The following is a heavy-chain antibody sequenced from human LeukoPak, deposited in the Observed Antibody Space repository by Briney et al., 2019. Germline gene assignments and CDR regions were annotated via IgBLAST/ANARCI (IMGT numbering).Heavy chain of an antibody. J-gene: IGHJ4*02. CDR2: IKSDGSST. Sequence: GGSLRLSCAASGFTFSSYWMHWVRQAPGKGLVWVSRIKSDGSSTNYADSVKGRFTISRDNAKNTLYLQMNSLRAEDTAVYYCARVGMISYSFDYWGQRTLVTVSS. V-gene: IGHV3-74*01. D-gene: IGHD2-21*01. CDR3: ARVGMISYSFDY. CDR1: GFTFSSYW.